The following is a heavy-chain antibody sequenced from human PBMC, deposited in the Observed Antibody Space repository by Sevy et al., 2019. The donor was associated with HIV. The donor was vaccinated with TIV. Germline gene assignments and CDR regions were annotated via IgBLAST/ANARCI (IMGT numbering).Heavy chain of an antibody. Sequence: GGSLRLSCAASGFTFSDYYMSWIRQAPGKGLEWVSYISSIGTTIYYADSVKGRFTISRDNAKNSLYLQMNSLRAEDTAVYYCARIRAMKVYDFNIWGQGTMVTVSS. J-gene: IGHJ3*02. CDR2: ISSIGTTI. V-gene: IGHV3-11*01. CDR1: GFTFSDYY. CDR3: ARIRAMKVYDFNI.